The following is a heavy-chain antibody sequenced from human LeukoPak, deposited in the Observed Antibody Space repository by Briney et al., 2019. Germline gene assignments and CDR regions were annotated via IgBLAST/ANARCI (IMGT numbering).Heavy chain of an antibody. J-gene: IGHJ3*02. CDR3: ARADCSGGSCYAFDI. CDR1: GFNFSNYV. Sequence: GGSLRLSCAASGFNFSNYVMNWVRQAPGKGLEWVAVISSDGSSDSYADSVKGRFTISRDNAKNSLYLQMNSLRAEDTAVYYCARADCSGGSCYAFDIWGQGTMVTVSS. CDR2: ISSDGSSD. V-gene: IGHV3-30*03. D-gene: IGHD2-15*01.